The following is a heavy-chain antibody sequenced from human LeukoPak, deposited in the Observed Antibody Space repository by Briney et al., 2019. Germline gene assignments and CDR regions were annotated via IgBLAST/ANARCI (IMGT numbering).Heavy chain of an antibody. CDR2: ISYDGSNK. CDR1: GFTFSSYG. V-gene: IGHV3-30*18. D-gene: IGHD3-22*01. Sequence: PGGSLRLSCAASGFTFSSYGMHWVRQAPGKGLEWVAVISYDGSNKYYADSVKGRFTISRDNSKNTLYLQMNSLRAEDTAVYYCAKDSVYRTYYYDSSGYYFGYWGQGTLVTVSP. CDR3: AKDSVYRTYYYDSSGYYFGY. J-gene: IGHJ4*02.